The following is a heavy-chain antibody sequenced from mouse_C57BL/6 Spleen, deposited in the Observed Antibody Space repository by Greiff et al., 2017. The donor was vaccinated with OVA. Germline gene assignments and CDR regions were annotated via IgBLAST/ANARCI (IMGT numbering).Heavy chain of an antibody. CDR3: TTGGYGHYALDY. J-gene: IGHJ4*01. V-gene: IGHV14-4*01. Sequence: EVQLQQSGAELVRPGASVKLSCTASGFNIKDDYMHWVKQRPEQGLEWIGWIDPETGDTEYASQFQGKATITADTSSNTAYLQLSSLTSADTAFYYCTTGGYGHYALDYWGQGTSVTVSS. CDR2: IDPETGDT. D-gene: IGHD2-2*01. CDR1: GFNIKDDY.